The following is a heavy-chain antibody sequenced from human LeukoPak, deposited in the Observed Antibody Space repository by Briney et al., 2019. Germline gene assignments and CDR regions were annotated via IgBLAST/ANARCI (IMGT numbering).Heavy chain of an antibody. V-gene: IGHV3-15*01. CDR1: GFTFSNAW. CDR3: TTELGYCSGGSCYSAAFDI. D-gene: IGHD2-15*01. Sequence: GGPLRLSCAASGFTFSNAWMSWVRQAPGKGLEWVGRIKSKTDGGTTDYAAPVKGRFTISRDDSKNTLYLQMNSLKTEDTAVYYCTTELGYCSGGSCYSAAFDIWGQGTMVTVSS. CDR2: IKSKTDGGTT. J-gene: IGHJ3*02.